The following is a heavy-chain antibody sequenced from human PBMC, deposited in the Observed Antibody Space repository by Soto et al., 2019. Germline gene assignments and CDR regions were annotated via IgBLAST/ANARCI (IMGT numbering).Heavy chain of an antibody. V-gene: IGHV1-69*01. CDR3: AIRGDMTTVTTWYFDY. J-gene: IGHJ4*02. CDR2: IIPIFGTA. CDR1: GATFTAMA. D-gene: IGHD4-17*01. Sequence: QVQLVQSGAEVKKPGSSVKVSCKPSGATFTAMAITGCRQPPGQGLGGRGGIIPIFGTANYAQKFQGRVTITADESTSTAYMELSSLRSEDTAVYYCAIRGDMTTVTTWYFDYWGQGTLVTVSS.